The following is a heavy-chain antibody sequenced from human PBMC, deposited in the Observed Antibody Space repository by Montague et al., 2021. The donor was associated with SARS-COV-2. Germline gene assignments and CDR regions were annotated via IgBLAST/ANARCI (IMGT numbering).Heavy chain of an antibody. Sequence: SETLSLTCTVSGGSISGSNYYWGWIRQPPGKGLEWIGSIYYSGSTYYNPSLKSRVTIFVDTSKNQFSLKLSSVTAADTAVYYCVSPTYYYDSSGSDAFDIWGQGTMVTVSS. CDR2: IYYSGST. CDR1: GGSISGSNYY. CDR3: VSPTYYYDSSGSDAFDI. D-gene: IGHD3-22*01. J-gene: IGHJ3*02. V-gene: IGHV4-39*01.